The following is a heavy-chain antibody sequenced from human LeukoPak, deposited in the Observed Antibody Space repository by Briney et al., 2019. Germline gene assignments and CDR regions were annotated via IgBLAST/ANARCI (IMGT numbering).Heavy chain of an antibody. J-gene: IGHJ5*02. V-gene: IGHV3-33*01. Sequence: GRSLRLSCAASGFTFSSYGMHWVRQAPGKGLEWVAVIWYDGSNKYYADSVKGRFTISRDNSKNTLYLQMDSLRAEDTAVYYCARGRRLSSTSLLSPRGHNWFDPWGQGTLVTVSS. CDR1: GFTFSSYG. CDR2: IWYDGSNK. CDR3: ARGRRLSSTSLLSPRGHNWFDP. D-gene: IGHD2-2*01.